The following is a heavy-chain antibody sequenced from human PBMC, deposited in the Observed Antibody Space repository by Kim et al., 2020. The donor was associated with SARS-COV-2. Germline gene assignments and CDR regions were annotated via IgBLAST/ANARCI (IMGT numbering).Heavy chain of an antibody. V-gene: IGHV3-9*01. J-gene: IGHJ4*02. CDR2: ISWNSGSI. D-gene: IGHD3-3*01. CDR1: GFTFDDYA. Sequence: SLRLSCAASGFTFDDYAMHWVRQAPGKGLEWVSGISWNSGSIGYADSVKGRFTISRDNAKNSLYLQMNSLRAEDTALYYCAKSGLPGVVIPFDYWGQ. CDR3: AKSGLPGVVIPFDY.